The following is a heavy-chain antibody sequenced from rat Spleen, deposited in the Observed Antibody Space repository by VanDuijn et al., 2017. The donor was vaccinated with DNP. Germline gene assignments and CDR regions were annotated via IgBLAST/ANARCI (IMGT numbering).Heavy chain of an antibody. J-gene: IGHJ2*01. CDR2: ISTDGSNS. D-gene: IGHD1-11*01. CDR1: GFTFSKYG. V-gene: IGHV5S13*01. CDR3: ARQRGYFDY. Sequence: EVQLVESGGGLVQPGRSLKLSCAASGFTFSKYGMAWVRQAPTQGLEWVASISTDGSNSVYRDSVKGRFTISRDNAKNTQYLQMNSLRSEDMATYYCARQRGYFDYWGQGVMVTVSS.